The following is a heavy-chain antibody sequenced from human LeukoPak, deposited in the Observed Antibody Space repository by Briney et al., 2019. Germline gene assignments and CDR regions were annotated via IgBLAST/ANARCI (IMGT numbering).Heavy chain of an antibody. D-gene: IGHD3-10*01. CDR2: INHSGST. J-gene: IGHJ4*02. V-gene: IGHV4-34*01. Sequence: SETLSLTCAVYGGSFSGYYWSWIRQPPGKGLEWIGEINHSGSTNYNPSLKSRVTISVDTSKNQFSLKLSSVTAADTAVYYCARLEFGELLRFDYWGQGTLVTVSS. CDR1: GGSFSGYY. CDR3: ARLEFGELLRFDY.